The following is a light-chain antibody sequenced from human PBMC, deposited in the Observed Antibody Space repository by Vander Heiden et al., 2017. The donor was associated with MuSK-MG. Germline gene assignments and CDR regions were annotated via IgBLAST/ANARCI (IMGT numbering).Light chain of an antibody. Sequence: EIVLTQSPGALSLSPGERATLSCRASQSVSNNYLAWYQHKPGQTPRLLIYGASSRSTVIPDRFSGSGSGTDFTLTIRRLEPEDSAVYYCQQYCKSPSTFGQGTKVEIK. CDR1: QSVSNNY. V-gene: IGKV3-20*01. J-gene: IGKJ1*01. CDR3: QQYCKSPST. CDR2: GAS.